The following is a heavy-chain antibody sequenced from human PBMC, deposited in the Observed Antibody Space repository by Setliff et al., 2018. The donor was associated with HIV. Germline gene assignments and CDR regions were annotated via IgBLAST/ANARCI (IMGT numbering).Heavy chain of an antibody. V-gene: IGHV4-61*02. CDR3: AREESTEDYGSGSYGPTFPPPLIY. J-gene: IGHJ4*02. CDR1: GGSIRSDKYY. Sequence: SETLSLTCTVSGGSIRSDKYYWTWVRQPAGKGLEWVGRIYTDGSTTFNPSLNDRASIFVDTSRNQFSLKLSSVTAAATAVYYCAREESTEDYGSGSYGPTFPPPLIYWGQGTLVTVSS. CDR2: IYTDGST. D-gene: IGHD3-10*01.